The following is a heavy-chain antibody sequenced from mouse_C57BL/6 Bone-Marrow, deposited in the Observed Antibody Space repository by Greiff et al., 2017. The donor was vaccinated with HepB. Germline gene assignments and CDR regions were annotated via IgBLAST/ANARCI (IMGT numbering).Heavy chain of an antibody. CDR3: ARGELGDYFDY. D-gene: IGHD4-1*01. Sequence: QVQLQQPGAELVKPGASVKLSCKASGYTFTSYWMHWVKQRPGQGLEWIGMIHPNSGSTNYNEKFKSKATLTVDKSSSTAYMQLRSLTSEDSAVYYCARGELGDYFDYWGQGTTLTVSS. CDR2: IHPNSGST. J-gene: IGHJ2*01. CDR1: GYTFTSYW. V-gene: IGHV1-64*01.